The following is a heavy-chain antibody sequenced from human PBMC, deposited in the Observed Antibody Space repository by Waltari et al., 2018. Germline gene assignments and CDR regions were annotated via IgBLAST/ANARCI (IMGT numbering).Heavy chain of an antibody. J-gene: IGHJ4*02. CDR1: GFTFSNYW. D-gene: IGHD1-7*01. CDR3: ARGLLGTGTYS. Sequence: EVQLVESGGGLVQPGGSLRLSCAASGFTFSNYWMHWVRQAPGKGLVWVSRIDFYGSDTSYSDSVKGRFTVSRDNAKNTLFLQMNSLRAEDTAVYYCARGLLGTGTYSWGQGTLVTVSS. V-gene: IGHV3-74*01. CDR2: IDFYGSDT.